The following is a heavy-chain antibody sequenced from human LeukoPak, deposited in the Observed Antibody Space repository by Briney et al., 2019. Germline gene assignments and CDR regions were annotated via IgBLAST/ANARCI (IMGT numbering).Heavy chain of an antibody. CDR3: ARGAEAETSPLDF. V-gene: IGHV1-2*02. CDR1: GYNFRDYY. D-gene: IGHD6-13*01. Sequence: ASVKVSCKASGYNFRDYYMHWVRQAPGQGLEWLGWINPKSGGTDYAQQFQGRVTMTRDTSSSTDYLEVRSLRSDDTAVYYCARGAEAETSPLDFWGQGTPVTVSS. J-gene: IGHJ4*02. CDR2: INPKSGGT.